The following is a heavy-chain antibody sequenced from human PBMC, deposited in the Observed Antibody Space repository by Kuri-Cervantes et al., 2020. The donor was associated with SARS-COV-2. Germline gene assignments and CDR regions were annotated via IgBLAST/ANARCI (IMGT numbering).Heavy chain of an antibody. CDR1: GFTFSSYA. CDR2: ISYDGSNK. J-gene: IGHJ4*02. D-gene: IGHD6-19*01. CDR3: AREGGIAVAGTGFDY. V-gene: IGHV3-30-3*01. Sequence: GESLKISCAASGFTFSSYAMHWVRQAPGKGLEWVAVISYDGSNKYYADSVKGRFTISRDNSKNTLYLQMNSLRAEDTAVYYCAREGGIAVAGTGFDYWGQGTLVTVSS.